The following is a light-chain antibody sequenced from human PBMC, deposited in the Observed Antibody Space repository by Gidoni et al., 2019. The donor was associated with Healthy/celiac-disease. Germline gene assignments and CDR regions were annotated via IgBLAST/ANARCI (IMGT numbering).Light chain of an antibody. CDR1: QSVSSY. CDR2: DAS. V-gene: IGKV3-11*01. J-gene: IGKJ1*01. CDR3: QQRSNWSWT. Sequence: EIVLTQSPATLSLSPGERATLSCRASQSVSSYLAWYQQTPGQAPRLLIYDASNRATGIPARFSGSGSGTDFTLTLSSLEPEDFAVYYCQQRSNWSWTFGQGTKVEIK.